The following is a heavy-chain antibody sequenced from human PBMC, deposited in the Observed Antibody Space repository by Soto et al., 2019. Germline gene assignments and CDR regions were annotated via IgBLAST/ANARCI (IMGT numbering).Heavy chain of an antibody. D-gene: IGHD3-9*01. CDR1: GYTLTELS. CDR2: FDPEDGET. V-gene: IGHV1-24*01. J-gene: IGHJ4*02. CDR3: ATMGDVGDYDILTGYSY. Sequence: ASVKVSRKVSGYTLTELSMHWVRQAPGKGLEWLGGFDPEDGETIYAQKFQGRVTMTEDSSTDTAYMELSSLRSEDTAVYYCATMGDVGDYDILTGYSYWGQGTLVTVSS.